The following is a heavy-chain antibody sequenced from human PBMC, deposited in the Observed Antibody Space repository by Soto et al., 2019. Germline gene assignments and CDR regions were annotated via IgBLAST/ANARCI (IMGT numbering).Heavy chain of an antibody. D-gene: IGHD1-7*01. V-gene: IGHV3-30-3*01. CDR1: GFSFSSYA. CDR2: ISYDGDIQ. J-gene: IGHJ6*02. CDR3: ARGRIVGTTRYYYGMDV. Sequence: QVQLVESGGGVVQPGRSLRLSCAASGFSFSSYAMDWVRQALGKGLDWVSIISYDGDIQYYADSVKGRFTISRDNSKNTLYLQMNSLRPEDTAVYYCARGRIVGTTRYYYGMDVWGQGTTVTVSS.